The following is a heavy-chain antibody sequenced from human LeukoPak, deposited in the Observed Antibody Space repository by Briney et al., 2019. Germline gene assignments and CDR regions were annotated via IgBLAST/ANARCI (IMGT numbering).Heavy chain of an antibody. CDR2: ISYDGSTK. CDR3: ARDNVVVTVLGAFDI. CDR1: GFTFSNYA. D-gene: IGHD2-21*02. J-gene: IGHJ3*02. V-gene: IGHV3-30*04. Sequence: GGSLRLSCTASGFTFSNYAMHWVRQAPGKGLEWVAVISYDGSTKYYADSVKGRFTISRDNSKNTLYLQMNSLRAEDTAVYYCARDNVVVTVLGAFDIWGQGTMVTVSS.